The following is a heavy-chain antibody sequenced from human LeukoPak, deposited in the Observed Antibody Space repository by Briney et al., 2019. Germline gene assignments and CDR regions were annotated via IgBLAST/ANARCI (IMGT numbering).Heavy chain of an antibody. V-gene: IGHV4-39*01. D-gene: IGHD3-16*01. Sequence: PSETLSLTCTVSGGSISSSSYYWGWIRQPPGKGLEWIGSIYYSGSTYYNPFLKSRVTISVDTSKNQFSLKLSSVTAADTAVYYCARRDYDISAFDIWGQGTMVTVSS. CDR1: GGSISSSSYY. CDR2: IYYSGST. J-gene: IGHJ3*02. CDR3: ARRDYDISAFDI.